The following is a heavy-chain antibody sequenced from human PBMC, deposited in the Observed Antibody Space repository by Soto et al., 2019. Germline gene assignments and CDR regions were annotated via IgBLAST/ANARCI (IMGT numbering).Heavy chain of an antibody. CDR1: GGTFSSYA. V-gene: IGHV1-69*13. D-gene: IGHD6-6*01. CDR3: ARAGQVVGWTMGLLGP. CDR2: IIPIFGTA. J-gene: IGHJ5*02. Sequence: SVKVSCKASGGTFSSYAISWVRQAPGQGLEWMGGIIPIFGTANYAQKFQGRVTITADESTSTAYMELSSLRSEDTAVYYCARAGQVVGWTMGLLGPWGQGTLVTVSS.